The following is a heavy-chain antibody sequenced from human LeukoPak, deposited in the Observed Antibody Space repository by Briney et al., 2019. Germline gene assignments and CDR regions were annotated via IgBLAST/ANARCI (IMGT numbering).Heavy chain of an antibody. CDR2: ISYDGSNK. Sequence: PGGSLRLSCAASGFTFSSYAMHWVRQAPGKGLEWVAVISYDGSNKYYADSVKGRFTISRDNSKNTLYLQMNSLRAEDTAVYYCARSYSSGWLGSFDYWGQGTLVTVSS. CDR3: ARSYSSGWLGSFDY. V-gene: IGHV3-30-3*01. D-gene: IGHD6-19*01. CDR1: GFTFSSYA. J-gene: IGHJ4*02.